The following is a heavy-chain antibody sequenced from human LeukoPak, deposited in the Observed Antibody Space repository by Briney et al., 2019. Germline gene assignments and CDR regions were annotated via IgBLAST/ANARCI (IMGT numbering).Heavy chain of an antibody. CDR3: AKYTQTGDPSHY. CDR1: GFPFSSYA. J-gene: IGHJ4*02. D-gene: IGHD7-27*01. V-gene: IGHV3-23*01. Sequence: GGSLRLSCAASGFPFSSYAMTWVRQAPGKGLEWVSVIGRSGDNIHYADSVKGRFTISRDNSKNTVYLQMNSLRAEDTAVYYCAKYTQTGDPSHYWGQGTLVAVSS. CDR2: IGRSGDNI.